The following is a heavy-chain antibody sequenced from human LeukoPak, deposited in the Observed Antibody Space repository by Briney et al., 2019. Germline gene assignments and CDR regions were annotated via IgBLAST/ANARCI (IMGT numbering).Heavy chain of an antibody. J-gene: IGHJ4*02. Sequence: GASLRLSCAASGFSFSSNAMNWVRQAPGKGLEWVSAVSGSGGGTYYADSVKGRFTISRDNSKNTVYLQMNSLRAEDTALYYCAKGWKGNLDYWGQGTLVTVSS. CDR1: GFSFSSNA. CDR3: AKGWKGNLDY. V-gene: IGHV3-23*01. D-gene: IGHD1-14*01. CDR2: VSGSGGGT.